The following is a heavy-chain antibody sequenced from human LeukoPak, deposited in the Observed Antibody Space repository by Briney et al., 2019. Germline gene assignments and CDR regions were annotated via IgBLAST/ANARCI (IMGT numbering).Heavy chain of an antibody. V-gene: IGHV3-30*04. Sequence: PGRSLRLSCAASGFTFSSYAMHWVRQAPGKGLEWVAVISYDGSNKYYADSVKGRFTISTDNSKNTLYLQMNSLSAEDTAVYYCASPPPYSSGWYEYYYYGMDVWGKGTTVTVSS. CDR1: GFTFSSYA. CDR3: ASPPPYSSGWYEYYYYGMDV. CDR2: ISYDGSNK. J-gene: IGHJ6*04. D-gene: IGHD6-19*01.